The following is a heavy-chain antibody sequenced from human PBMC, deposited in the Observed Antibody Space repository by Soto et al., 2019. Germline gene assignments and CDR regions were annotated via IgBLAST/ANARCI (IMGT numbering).Heavy chain of an antibody. J-gene: IGHJ6*02. CDR2: IIPSGGT. CDR3: ARDRQYYHFWGGYENEGPYGMDV. V-gene: IGHV4-34*02. D-gene: IGHD3-3*02. Sequence: QVQLQQWGAGLLKPSETLSLTCAVYGGSFSGYYWPWIRQAPGKGLEWIGEIIPSGGTNYTSPLKSRVTISVDTSKNQFSLILYSVTAADTAVYYCARDRQYYHFWGGYENEGPYGMDVWGQGTTVTVSS. CDR1: GGSFSGYY.